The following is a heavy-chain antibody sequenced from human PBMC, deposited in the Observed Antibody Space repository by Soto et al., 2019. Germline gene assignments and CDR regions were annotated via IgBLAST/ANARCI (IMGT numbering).Heavy chain of an antibody. CDR2: IYYSGST. V-gene: IGHV4-30-4*01. CDR1: GGSISSGDYY. CDR3: ARVEQLVRPLSFDP. J-gene: IGHJ5*02. D-gene: IGHD6-6*01. Sequence: QVQLQESGPGLVKPSQTLSLTCTVSGGSISSGDYYWSWIRQPPGKGLEWIGYIYYSGSTYYNPFLKSPVTISVDTSNNQFSLKLSAVTAADTAVYYWARVEQLVRPLSFDPGRQGTLVTVSS.